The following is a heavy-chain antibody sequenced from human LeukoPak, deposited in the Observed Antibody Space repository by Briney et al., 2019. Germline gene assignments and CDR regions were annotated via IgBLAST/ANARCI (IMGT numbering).Heavy chain of an antibody. D-gene: IGHD1-26*01. J-gene: IGHJ4*02. CDR3: ARGTGSLDY. Sequence: SQTLSLTCAISGDSVSSKSASWNWIGQSPSRGLEWLGRTYSRSKWFNDYAVSVKGRISINPDTSKNQFSLHLTSVTPDDTAVYYCARGTGSLDYWGQGTLVTVSS. CDR2: TYSRSKWFN. V-gene: IGHV6-1*01. CDR1: GDSVSSKSAS.